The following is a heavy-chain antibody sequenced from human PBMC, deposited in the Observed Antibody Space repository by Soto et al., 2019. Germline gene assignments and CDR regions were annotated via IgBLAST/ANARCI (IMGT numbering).Heavy chain of an antibody. V-gene: IGHV3-11*06. CDR3: ARGGYDFWSGPPYMDV. CDR1: GFTFSDYY. J-gene: IGHJ6*03. Sequence: GGSLRLSCAASGFTFSDYYMSWIRQAPGKGLEWVSSISSSSSYIYYADSVKGRFTISRDNAKNSLYLQMNSLRAEDTAVYYCARGGYDFWSGPPYMDVWGKGTTVTVSS. CDR2: ISSSSSYI. D-gene: IGHD3-3*01.